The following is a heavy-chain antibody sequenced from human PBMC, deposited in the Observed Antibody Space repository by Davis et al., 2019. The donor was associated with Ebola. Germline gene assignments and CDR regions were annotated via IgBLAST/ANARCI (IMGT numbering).Heavy chain of an antibody. D-gene: IGHD3-3*01. V-gene: IGHV1-18*01. J-gene: IGHJ4*02. CDR1: GYTFTSYG. CDR3: ARWSGGYFDY. Sequence: ASVKVSCKASGYTFTSYGISWVRQAPGQGLEWMGWISAHDGNTNYAQKLQGRVTMTTDTSTTTAYVGLRSLRSDDTAVYYCARWSGGYFDYWGQGTLVTVSS. CDR2: ISAHDGNT.